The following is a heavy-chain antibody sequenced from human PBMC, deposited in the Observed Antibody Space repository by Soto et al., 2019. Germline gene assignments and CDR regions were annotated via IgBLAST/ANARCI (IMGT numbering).Heavy chain of an antibody. V-gene: IGHV1-18*01. CDR3: ARYMMTTVTTTAFDI. J-gene: IGHJ3*02. CDR1: GXTFPSYG. D-gene: IGHD4-17*01. Sequence: ASVKVSCKASGXTFPSYGISWVRQAPGQGLEWMGWISAYNGNTNYAQKLQGRVTMTTDTSTSTAYMELRSLRSDDTAVYYCARYMMTTVTTTAFDIWGQGTMVTVSS. CDR2: ISAYNGNT.